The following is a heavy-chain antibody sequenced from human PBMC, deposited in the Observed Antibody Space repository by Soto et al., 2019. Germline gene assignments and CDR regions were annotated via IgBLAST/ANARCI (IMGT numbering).Heavy chain of an antibody. CDR3: ARGQEGVVATH. CDR2: VKDGGHT. V-gene: IGHV4-34*01. D-gene: IGHD5-12*01. Sequence: QVQLQQWGAGLLKPSETLSLNCAVTGGSLSGYYWSWIRQPPGKGLEWIGEVKDGGHTNYSPSLRGRVTISSDTSNNQFSLRLTSVTAADTGVYCCARGQEGVVATHWDQGSLVTVSS. CDR1: GGSLSGYY. J-gene: IGHJ4*02.